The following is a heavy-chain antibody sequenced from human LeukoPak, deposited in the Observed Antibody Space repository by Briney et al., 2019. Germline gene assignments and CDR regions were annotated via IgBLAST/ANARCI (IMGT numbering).Heavy chain of an antibody. V-gene: IGHV3-23*01. CDR2: LSGSGGRST. Sequence: PGGSLRLSCAASGFTFSNYAMSWVRQAPGKGLEWVSALSGSGGRSTYYADSVKGRFTISRDNSKNTLYLQMNSLRVEDTAVYYCAKGYSYGAYYYYYGIDVWGQGTTVTVSS. CDR3: AKGYSYGAYYYYYGIDV. D-gene: IGHD5-18*01. J-gene: IGHJ6*02. CDR1: GFTFSNYA.